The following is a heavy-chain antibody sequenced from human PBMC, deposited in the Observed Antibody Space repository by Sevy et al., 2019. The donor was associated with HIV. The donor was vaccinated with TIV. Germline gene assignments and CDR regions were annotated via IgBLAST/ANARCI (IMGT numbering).Heavy chain of an antibody. J-gene: IGHJ4*02. CDR3: ARMRDYFDTSGYYPLKY. Sequence: PGASLKVSCKASGYTFTGYYVHWLRQAPGEGLEWLGWINPKTGRTYFAKKFQDRVTMTTGTSITTAYLELSGLRFDDTAVYYCARMRDYFDTSGYYPLKYWGQGTLVIVSS. CDR1: GYTFTGYY. V-gene: IGHV1-2*02. D-gene: IGHD3-22*01. CDR2: INPKTGRT.